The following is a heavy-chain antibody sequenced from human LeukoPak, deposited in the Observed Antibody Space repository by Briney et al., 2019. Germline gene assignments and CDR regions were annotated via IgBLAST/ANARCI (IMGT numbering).Heavy chain of an antibody. J-gene: IGHJ6*03. CDR3: ARGVYDFWSGYPTWAGDYYYYYMDV. CDR1: GGSISSGSYY. V-gene: IGHV4-61*02. CDR2: IYTSGST. D-gene: IGHD3-3*01. Sequence: SGTLSLTCTVSGGSISSGSYYWSWIRQPAGKGLEWIGRIYTSGSTNYDPSLKSRVTISVDTSKNQFSLKLSSVTAADTAVYYCARGVYDFWSGYPTWAGDYYYYYMDVWGKGTTVTVSS.